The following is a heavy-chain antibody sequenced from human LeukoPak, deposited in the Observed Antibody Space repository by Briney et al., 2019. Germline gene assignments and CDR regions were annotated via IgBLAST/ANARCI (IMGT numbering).Heavy chain of an antibody. Sequence: PGGSLRLSCAASGFTFSSYWMSWVRQAPGKGLEWVANIKQDGSEKYYVDSVKGRFTISRDNAKNSLYLQMNSLRAEDRAVYYXXXXVVVAATHYFDYWGQGTLVTVSS. CDR2: IKQDGSEK. J-gene: IGHJ4*02. D-gene: IGHD2-15*01. V-gene: IGHV3-7*01. CDR1: GFTFSSYW. CDR3: XXXVVVAATHYFDY.